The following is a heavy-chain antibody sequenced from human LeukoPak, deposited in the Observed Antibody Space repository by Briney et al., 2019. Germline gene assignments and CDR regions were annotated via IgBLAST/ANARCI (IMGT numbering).Heavy chain of an antibody. CDR1: AGSVSSGGYS. CDR2: IYHSGST. D-gene: IGHD5-18*01. Sequence: SQSLSLMCAVSAGSVSSGGYSWSWIRQPPGKGLEWIGYIYHSGSTCYNPSLKSRVTISVDRSKNQFSLKLSSVTAADTAVYYCARAEWGTAMARGVFDYWGQGTLVTVSS. CDR3: ARAEWGTAMARGVFDY. J-gene: IGHJ4*02. V-gene: IGHV4-30-2*01.